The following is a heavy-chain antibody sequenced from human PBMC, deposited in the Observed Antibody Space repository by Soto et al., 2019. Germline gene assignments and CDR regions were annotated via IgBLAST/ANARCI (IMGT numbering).Heavy chain of an antibody. J-gene: IGHJ5*02. D-gene: IGHD3-10*01. CDR3: ARHSSGTSFDP. CDR2: IYYSGST. V-gene: IGHV4-59*08. Sequence: ETLSLTCTVSGDSISEYYWSWIRQPPGKGLEWIGYIYYSGSTNSNNPSLKSRVAISVDTSKNEFSLKLSSVTAADTAVYYCARHSSGTSFDPWGQGTLVTVSS. CDR1: GDSISEYY.